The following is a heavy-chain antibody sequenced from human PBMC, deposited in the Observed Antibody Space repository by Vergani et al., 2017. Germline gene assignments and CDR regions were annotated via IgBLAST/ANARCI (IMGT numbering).Heavy chain of an antibody. CDR3: TRGGRPGVDSGSYLYYFDY. J-gene: IGHJ4*02. V-gene: IGHV1-46*01. CDR1: GYTFTSYY. D-gene: IGHD1-26*01. CDR2: INPSGGST. Sequence: QVQLVQSGAEVKKPGASVKVSCKASGYTFTSYYMHWVRQAPGQGLEWMGIINPSGGSTSYAQKFQGRVTMTRDTSTSTVYMELSSLRSEDTAVYYCTRGGRPGVDSGSYLYYFDYWGQGTLVTVSS.